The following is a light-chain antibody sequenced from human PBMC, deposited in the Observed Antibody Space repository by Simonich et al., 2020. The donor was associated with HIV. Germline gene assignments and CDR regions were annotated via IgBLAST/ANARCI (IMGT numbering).Light chain of an antibody. V-gene: IGKV3-11*01. CDR1: QSVSSY. J-gene: IGKJ3*01. Sequence: EIVLTQSPATLSLSPGERATLSCRASQSVSSYLAWYPQKPGQAPRLLIYDASNRATGIPARFSGSGSGTDFTLIISSLEPDDFAIYYCQQRTNWPLTFGPGTKVDI. CDR2: DAS. CDR3: QQRTNWPLT.